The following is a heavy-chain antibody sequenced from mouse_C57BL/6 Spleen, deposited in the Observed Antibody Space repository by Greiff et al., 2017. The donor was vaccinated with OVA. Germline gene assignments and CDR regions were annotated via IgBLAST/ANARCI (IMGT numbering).Heavy chain of an antibody. J-gene: IGHJ2*01. V-gene: IGHV1-80*01. Sequence: VQLKESGAELVKPGASVKISCKASGYAFSSYWMNWVKQRPGKGLEWIGQIYPGDGDTNYNGKFKGKATLTADKSSSTAYMQLSSLTSEDSAVYFCARDDYDGFDYWGQGTTLTVSS. CDR2: IYPGDGDT. CDR1: GYAFSSYW. CDR3: ARDDYDGFDY. D-gene: IGHD2-4*01.